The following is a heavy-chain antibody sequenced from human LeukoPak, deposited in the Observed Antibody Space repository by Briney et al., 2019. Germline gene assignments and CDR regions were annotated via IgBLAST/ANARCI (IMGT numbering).Heavy chain of an antibody. V-gene: IGHV1-2*02. D-gene: IGHD3-3*01. CDR3: ARGVRSGNDFWSGYYNYYYYYMDV. CDR1: GYTFTGYY. Sequence: ASVKVPCKASGYTFTGYYMHWVRQAPGQGLEWMGWINPNSGGTNYAQKFQGRVTMTRDTSISTAYMELSRLRSDDTAVYYCARGVRSGNDFWSGYYNYYYYYMDVWGKGTTVTVSS. CDR2: INPNSGGT. J-gene: IGHJ6*03.